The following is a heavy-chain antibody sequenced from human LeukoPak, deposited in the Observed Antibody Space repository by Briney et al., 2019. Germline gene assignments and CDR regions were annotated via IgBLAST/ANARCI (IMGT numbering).Heavy chain of an antibody. V-gene: IGHV1-69*01. CDR1: GGTFNRYA. D-gene: IGHD6-13*01. CDR2: IIPIFGTA. Sequence: SVKVSCKASGGTFNRYAISWVRQAPGQGLEWMGGIIPIFGTANYAQKFQGRVTITADESTSTAYMELSSLRSEDTAVYYCARDPSFHGSIAAAGTGYFDYWGQGTLVTVSS. CDR3: ARDPSFHGSIAAAGTGYFDY. J-gene: IGHJ4*02.